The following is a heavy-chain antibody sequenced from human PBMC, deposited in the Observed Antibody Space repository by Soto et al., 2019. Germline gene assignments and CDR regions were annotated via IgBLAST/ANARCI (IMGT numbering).Heavy chain of an antibody. Sequence: EVQRVESGGGLVQPGGSLRLSCAASGFTFSAYSMDCFRQAPGEGLEWVSYISSRTNTIYYADSVQGRFTISRDDAKNSLYLQMDSLRAEDTAVYYCARDRRIAAAADFYFDSWGQGTLVTVSS. V-gene: IGHV3-48*01. CDR1: GFTFSAYS. J-gene: IGHJ4*02. D-gene: IGHD6-13*01. CDR3: ARDRRIAAAADFYFDS. CDR2: ISSRTNTI.